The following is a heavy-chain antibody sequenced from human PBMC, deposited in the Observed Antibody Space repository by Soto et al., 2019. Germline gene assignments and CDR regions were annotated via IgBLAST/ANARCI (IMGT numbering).Heavy chain of an antibody. CDR3: ARDRPEYSSSSMVRSGESLNYYYGMDV. Sequence: ASVKVSCKASGYTFTSYYMHWVRQAPGQGLEWVGIINPSGGSTSYAQKFQGRVTMTRDTSTSTVYMELSSLRSEDTAVYYCARDRPEYSSSSMVRSGESLNYYYGMDVWGQGTTVTVSS. V-gene: IGHV1-46*01. D-gene: IGHD6-6*01. CDR2: INPSGGST. J-gene: IGHJ6*02. CDR1: GYTFTSYY.